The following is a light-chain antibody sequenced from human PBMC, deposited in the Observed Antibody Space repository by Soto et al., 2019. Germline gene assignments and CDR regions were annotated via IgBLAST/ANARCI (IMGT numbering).Light chain of an antibody. V-gene: IGKV1-5*03. J-gene: IGKJ2*01. Sequence: DIQMTQSPSTLSASVGDRVTITCRASQRILTWVAWFQQKPGKAPKLLIYKASTLHTGVPSRFSGSGSGAEFTLNISNLQPDDFATYYCQQYNSYSPYTFGQGTKVEIK. CDR1: QRILTW. CDR2: KAS. CDR3: QQYNSYSPYT.